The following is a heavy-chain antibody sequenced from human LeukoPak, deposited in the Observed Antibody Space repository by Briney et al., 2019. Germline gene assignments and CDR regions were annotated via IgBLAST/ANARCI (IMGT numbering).Heavy chain of an antibody. CDR2: IFPGGTS. V-gene: IGHV4-4*07. D-gene: IGHD3-22*01. CDR1: GDSISSYY. Sequence: SETLSLTCTVSGDSISSYYWTWIRQPAGKGLDWIGRIFPGGTSYFNPSLKSRVTLSVDTSKNQFSLKLSSVTAADTAVYYCARKTFYYDSSGCYYAAFDIWGQGTMVTVSS. CDR3: ARKTFYYDSSGCYYAAFDI. J-gene: IGHJ3*02.